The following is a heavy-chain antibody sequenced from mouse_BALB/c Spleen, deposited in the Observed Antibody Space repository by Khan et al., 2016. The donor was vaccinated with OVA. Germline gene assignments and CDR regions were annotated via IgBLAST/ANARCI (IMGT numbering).Heavy chain of an antibody. V-gene: IGHV1-31*01. D-gene: IGHD2-2*01. J-gene: IGHJ3*01. CDR1: GYSFTSYY. CDR3: ARHGYVAWFAY. CDR2: IDSFNGGT. Sequence: EVQLQQSGPELMKPGASVKISCKASGYSFTSYYIHWVKQSHGKSLEWIGYIDSFNGGTSYNPKFKGKATLTVDKSSSTAYMDLSSLTSDDSAVYYCARHGYVAWFAYWGQGTLVTVSA.